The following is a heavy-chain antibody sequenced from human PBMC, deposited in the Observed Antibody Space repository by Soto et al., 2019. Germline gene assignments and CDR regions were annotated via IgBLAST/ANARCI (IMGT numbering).Heavy chain of an antibody. J-gene: IGHJ6*02. D-gene: IGHD6-6*01. V-gene: IGHV1-46*01. CDR3: ARDRVSSSTGYYYYGMDV. Sequence: GASVKVSCKASGYTFTSYYMHWVRQAPGQGLEWMGIINPSGGSTSYAQKFQGRVTMTRDTSTSTVYMGLSSLRSEDTTVYYCARDRVSSSTGYYYYGMDVWGQGTTVTVSS. CDR1: GYTFTSYY. CDR2: INPSGGST.